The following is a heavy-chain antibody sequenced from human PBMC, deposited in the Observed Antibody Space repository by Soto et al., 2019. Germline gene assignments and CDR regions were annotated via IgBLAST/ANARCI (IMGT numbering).Heavy chain of an antibody. J-gene: IGHJ4*02. CDR1: GGSISSTNW. D-gene: IGHD3-10*01. CDR2: IYHSGST. V-gene: IGHV4-4*02. Sequence: PSETLSLTCAVSGGSISSTNWWSWVRQSPGKGLEWIGEIYHSGSTNYNPSLKSRVTISIDKSKNQFSLKLSSVTAADTAVYYCASEGSGDHDLHYWGQGTLVTVSS. CDR3: ASEGSGDHDLHY.